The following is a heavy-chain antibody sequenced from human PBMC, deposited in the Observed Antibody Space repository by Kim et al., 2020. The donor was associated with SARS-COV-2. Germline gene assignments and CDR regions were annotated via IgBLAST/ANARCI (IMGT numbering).Heavy chain of an antibody. CDR2: IYYSGST. J-gene: IGHJ3*02. CDR3: ARDHDYAAFDI. V-gene: IGHV4-59*01. CDR1: GGSISSYY. D-gene: IGHD4-17*01. Sequence: SETLSLTCTVSGGSISSYYWSWIRQPPGKGLEWIGYIYYSGSTNYNPSLKSRVTISVDTSKNQFSLKLSSVTAADTAVYYCARDHDYAAFDIWGQGTMVTVSS.